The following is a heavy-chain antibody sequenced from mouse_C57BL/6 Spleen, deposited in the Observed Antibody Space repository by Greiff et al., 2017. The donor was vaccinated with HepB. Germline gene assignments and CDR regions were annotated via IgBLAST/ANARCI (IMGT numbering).Heavy chain of an antibody. V-gene: IGHV1-85*01. Sequence: QVQLQQSGPELVKPGASVKLSCKASGYTFTSYDINWVKQRPGQGLEWIGWIYPRDGSTKYNEKFKGKATFTVDTSSSTAYMELHSLTSADSAVYFCAKGDSSGYVPYWGQGTLGTVSA. CDR3: AKGDSSGYVPY. D-gene: IGHD3-2*02. CDR1: GYTFTSYD. CDR2: IYPRDGST. J-gene: IGHJ3*01.